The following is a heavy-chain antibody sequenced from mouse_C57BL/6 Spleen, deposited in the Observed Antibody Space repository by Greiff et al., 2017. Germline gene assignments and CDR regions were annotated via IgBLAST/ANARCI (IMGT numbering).Heavy chain of an antibody. CDR2: IDPETGGT. CDR3: TRWGYYGSSPYCFAY. J-gene: IGHJ2*01. D-gene: IGHD1-1*01. V-gene: IGHV1-15*01. CDR1: GYTFTDYE. Sequence: QVQLQQSGAELVRPGASVTLSCKASGYTFTDYEMHWVKQTPVHGLEWIGAIDPETGGTAYNQKFKGKAILTADKSSSTAYMELRSLTSEDSAVYYCTRWGYYGSSPYCFAYWGQGTTLTVSA.